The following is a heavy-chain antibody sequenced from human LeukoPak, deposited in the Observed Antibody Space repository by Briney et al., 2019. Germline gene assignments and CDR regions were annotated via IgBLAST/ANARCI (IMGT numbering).Heavy chain of an antibody. CDR1: GFTFTHFG. CDR2: ISYDGSNK. J-gene: IGHJ3*02. Sequence: PGGSLRLSCAASGFTFTHFGIHWVRQAPGKGLEWVAVISYDGSNKYYADSVKGRFTISRDNSKNTLYLQMNSLRAEDTAMYYCARNILFAFDIWGQGTMVTVSS. CDR3: ARNILFAFDI. V-gene: IGHV3-30*03.